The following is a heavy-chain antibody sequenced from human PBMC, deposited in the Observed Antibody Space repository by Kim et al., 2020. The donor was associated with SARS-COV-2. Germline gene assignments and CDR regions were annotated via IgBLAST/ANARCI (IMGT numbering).Heavy chain of an antibody. CDR2: IRGSGEGT. D-gene: IGHD2-8*01. CDR1: GITFSGYV. CDR3: VSPVGCYYYGVDV. Sequence: GGSLRLSCAASGITFSGYVMHWVRRAPGKGLEWVSTIRGSGEGTFYADSVRGRFSISRDNYRNTLYLQMNSLRAEDTAVYYCVSPVGCYYYGVDVWCRGT. J-gene: IGHJ6*02. V-gene: IGHV3-23*01.